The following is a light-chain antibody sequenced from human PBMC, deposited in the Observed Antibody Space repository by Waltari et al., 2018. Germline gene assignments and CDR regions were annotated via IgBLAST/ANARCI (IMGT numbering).Light chain of an antibody. J-gene: IGLJ1*01. CDR2: NVN. V-gene: IGLV2-14*03. CDR1: SSDIGAYNS. CDR3: GSYTGSDIYL. Sequence: QSALTQPASVPGSPGQSIPISCTGPSSDIGAYNSVSWYQQHPGKVPKVIIYNVNERPSRVSSRFSGSKSGNTASLTISGLQAEDEADYYCGSYTGSDIYLFGTGTKVTVL.